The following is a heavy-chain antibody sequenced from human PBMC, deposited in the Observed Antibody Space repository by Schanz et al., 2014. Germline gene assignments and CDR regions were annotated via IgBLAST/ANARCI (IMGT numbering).Heavy chain of an antibody. CDR1: GYTFTSFA. D-gene: IGHD2-15*01. V-gene: IGHV7-4-1*02. J-gene: IGHJ5*02. CDR3: ARGGVVVVTAALNWFDP. Sequence: QVQLVQSGGEVKTPGASVKVSCKASGYTFTSFAMNWVRQAPGQGLEWMGWINTNNGDPTYAQGFTGRFVFSLDTSVSTAYLQISSLKAEDTAVYYCARGGVVVVTAALNWFDPWGQGTLVTVSS. CDR2: INTNNGDP.